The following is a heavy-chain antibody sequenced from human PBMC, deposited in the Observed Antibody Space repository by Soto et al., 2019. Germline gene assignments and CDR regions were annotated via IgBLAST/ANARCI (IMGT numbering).Heavy chain of an antibody. J-gene: IGHJ6*02. Sequence: SETLSLTCAVYGGSFSGYYWSWIRQPPGKGLEWIGEINHSGSTNYNPSLKSRGTISVDTSKNQFSLKLSSVTAADTAVYYCARVGGYCSGGSCYWPRYYYYGMDVWGQGTTVTVSS. CDR3: ARVGGYCSGGSCYWPRYYYYGMDV. D-gene: IGHD2-15*01. CDR1: GGSFSGYY. V-gene: IGHV4-34*01. CDR2: INHSGST.